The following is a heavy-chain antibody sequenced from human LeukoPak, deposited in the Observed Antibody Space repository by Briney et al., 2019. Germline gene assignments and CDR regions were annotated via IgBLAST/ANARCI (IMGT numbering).Heavy chain of an antibody. CDR1: GYTLTELS. CDR3: AREDGYVAPNAFEI. V-gene: IGHV1-24*01. CDR2: FDPEDGET. D-gene: IGHD5-24*01. Sequence: ASVKVSCKVSGYTLTELSMHWVRQAPGKGLEWMGGFDPEDGETIYAQKFQGRVTITEDTSTDTAYMELSSLRSEDTAVYYCAREDGYVAPNAFEIWGQGTMVTVSS. J-gene: IGHJ3*02.